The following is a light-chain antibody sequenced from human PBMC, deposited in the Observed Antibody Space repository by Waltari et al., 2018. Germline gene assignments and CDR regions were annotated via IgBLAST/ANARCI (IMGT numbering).Light chain of an antibody. CDR1: TSDVGNYDL. Sequence: QSALTQPASVSGPPGQSITISCTGTTSDVGNYDLVAWYQHHPGKAPKLLICEGIKGPAGVSSRFSGSKSGSTASLTISGLQPEDEADYYCCSYAGLGTYVFGSGTKVTVL. CDR3: CSYAGLGTYV. J-gene: IGLJ1*01. V-gene: IGLV2-23*01. CDR2: EGI.